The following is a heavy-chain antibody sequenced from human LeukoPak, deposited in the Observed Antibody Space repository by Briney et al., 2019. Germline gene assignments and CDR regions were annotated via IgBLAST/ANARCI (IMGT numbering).Heavy chain of an antibody. CDR2: IYYSGST. Sequence: SETLSLTCTVSGGSISSSSYYWGWIRQPPGKGLEWIGSIYYSGSTYYNPSLKSRVTISVDTSKNQFSLKLSSVTAADTAVYYCARESFLEWLFPPFDYWGQGTLVTVSS. CDR1: GGSISSSSYY. V-gene: IGHV4-39*07. D-gene: IGHD3-3*01. J-gene: IGHJ4*02. CDR3: ARESFLEWLFPPFDY.